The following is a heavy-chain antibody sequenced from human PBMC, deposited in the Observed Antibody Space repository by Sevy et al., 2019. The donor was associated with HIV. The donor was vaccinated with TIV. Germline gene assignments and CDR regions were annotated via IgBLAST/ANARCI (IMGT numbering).Heavy chain of an antibody. CDR2: LSFGCGKI. J-gene: IGHJ4*02. Sequence: GGSLRLSCAVPGFNFNIYSMSWVRQAPGKGLEWVSTLSFGCGKINYADSVKGRFIISRDDSKNTLYLQMNSLRAEDMAVYFCAREGCTRPHDYWGQGTLVTVSS. CDR3: AREGCTRPHDY. V-gene: IGHV3-23*01. CDR1: GFNFNIYS. D-gene: IGHD2-8*01.